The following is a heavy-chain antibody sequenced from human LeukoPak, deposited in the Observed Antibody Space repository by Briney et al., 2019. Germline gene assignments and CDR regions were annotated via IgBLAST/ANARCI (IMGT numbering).Heavy chain of an antibody. CDR1: GYSFTGYY. J-gene: IGHJ4*02. Sequence: ASVKVSCKASGYSFTGYYMHWVRQAPGQGLEWMGRISPGSGDTDYGQNFQGRVTVTRDMSITTVHMELSSLRSDDTAVYYCARGGFDYWGQGTLVTVSS. V-gene: IGHV1-2*06. CDR2: ISPGSGDT. CDR3: ARGGFDY.